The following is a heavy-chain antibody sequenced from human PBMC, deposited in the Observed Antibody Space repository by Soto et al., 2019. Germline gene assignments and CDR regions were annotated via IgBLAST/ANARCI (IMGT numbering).Heavy chain of an antibody. CDR3: AKDSGASPEYDQD. CDR2: ITPLKGEI. J-gene: IGHJ1*01. CDR1: GYTFTSYR. V-gene: IGHV1-18*01. D-gene: IGHD4-17*01. Sequence: QVLMVQSGAEVKNPGASVKVPCQASGYTFTSYRISWVRQAPGQGLEWMGWITPLKGEIQNSQKFQGRVIMTTDPPTSTVYFEMRRLTSDDTAVYYCAKDSGASPEYDQDWGKGTVATGSS.